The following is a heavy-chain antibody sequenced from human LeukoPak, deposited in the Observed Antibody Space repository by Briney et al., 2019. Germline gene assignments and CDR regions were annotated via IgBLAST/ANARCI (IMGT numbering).Heavy chain of an antibody. V-gene: IGHV1-18*01. CDR2: ISAYNGNT. CDR3: ARVQAAAAGPFGY. CDR1: GYTFTIYS. J-gene: IGHJ4*02. Sequence: ASVKVSCTASGYTFTIYSISWVRQAPGQGLERMGWISAYNGNTNYAQKLQGRVSMTTDTSTSTAYMELRSLRSADTAVYYCARVQAAAAGPFGYWGQGTLVTVST. D-gene: IGHD6-13*01.